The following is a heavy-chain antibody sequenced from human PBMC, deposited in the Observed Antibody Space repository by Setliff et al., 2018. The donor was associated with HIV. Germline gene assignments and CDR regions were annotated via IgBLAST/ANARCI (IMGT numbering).Heavy chain of an antibody. Sequence: ASVKVSCKASGYTFTGYYMHWVRQAPGQGLEWMGWINPNSGGTNYAQKFQGRVTMTRDTSISTAYLALRRLRSDDTALYYCARIGARIFNYYDDTSQTDYWGQGALVTVSS. CDR1: GYTFTGYY. CDR2: INPNSGGT. V-gene: IGHV1-2*02. D-gene: IGHD3-22*01. J-gene: IGHJ4*02. CDR3: ARIGARIFNYYDDTSQTDY.